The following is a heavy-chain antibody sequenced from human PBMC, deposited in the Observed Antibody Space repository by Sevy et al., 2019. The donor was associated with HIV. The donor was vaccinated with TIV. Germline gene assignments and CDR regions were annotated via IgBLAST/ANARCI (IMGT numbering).Heavy chain of an antibody. D-gene: IGHD5-18*01. CDR2: IKSKTDGGTT. CDR1: GFTFSNAW. CDR3: TTDGGGYNYGYSFDY. Sequence: GGSLRLSCAASGFTFSNAWMNWVRQAPGKGMEWVGRIKSKTDGGTTDYAAPVKGRLTISRDDSKNTLYLQMSSLKTEDTAVYYCTTDGGGYNYGYSFDYWGQGTLVTVSS. J-gene: IGHJ4*02. V-gene: IGHV3-15*07.